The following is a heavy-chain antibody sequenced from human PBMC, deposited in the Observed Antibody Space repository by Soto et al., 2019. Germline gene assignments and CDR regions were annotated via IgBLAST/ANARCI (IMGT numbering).Heavy chain of an antibody. CDR1: GGTFSSYA. CDR3: ARVVDTAMVHNWFDP. Sequence: ASVKVSCKASGGTFSSYAISWVRQAPGQGLEWMGGIIPIFGTANYAQKFQGRVTITADESTSTAYMELSSLRSEDTAVYYCARVVDTAMVHNWFDPWGQGTLVTVPQ. J-gene: IGHJ5*02. V-gene: IGHV1-69*13. CDR2: IIPIFGTA. D-gene: IGHD5-18*01.